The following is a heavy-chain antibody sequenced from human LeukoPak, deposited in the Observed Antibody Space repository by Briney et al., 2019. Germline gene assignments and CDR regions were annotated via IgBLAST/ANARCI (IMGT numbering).Heavy chain of an antibody. CDR2: ISSSGSTI. Sequence: GGSLRLSCAASGFTFSDYYMSWIRQAPGKGLEWVSYISSSGSTIYYADSVKGRFTISRDNAKNSLYLQMNSLRAEDTAVYYCAREEDSSGWLFRFDYWGQGTLVTVSS. D-gene: IGHD6-19*01. CDR1: GFTFSDYY. J-gene: IGHJ4*02. V-gene: IGHV3-11*04. CDR3: AREEDSSGWLFRFDY.